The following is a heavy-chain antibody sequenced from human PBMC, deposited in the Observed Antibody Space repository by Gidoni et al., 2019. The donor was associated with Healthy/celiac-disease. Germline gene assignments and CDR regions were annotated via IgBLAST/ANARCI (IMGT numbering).Heavy chain of an antibody. CDR3: TTDFVVTTYYFDY. CDR1: GVLFSNAW. V-gene: IGHV3-15*01. D-gene: IGHD2-21*01. Sequence: EVQLVESGGGWVKPGGSLRLSCAACGVLFSNAWMSWVRQAPGKGLEWVGRIKSKTDGGTTDYAAPVKGRFTISRDDSKNTLYLQMNSLKTEDTAVYYCTTDFVVTTYYFDYWGQGTLVTVSS. J-gene: IGHJ4*02. CDR2: IKSKTDGGTT.